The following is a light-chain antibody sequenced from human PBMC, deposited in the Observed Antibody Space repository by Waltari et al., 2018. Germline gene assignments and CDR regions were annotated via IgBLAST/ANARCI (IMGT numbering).Light chain of an antibody. Sequence: QAGLTQPPSVSRGLRQTATLTCTGNSNNVGNQGAAWLQQHQGHPPKLLTYRNKNRPSGISERFSASRSGNTASLAITGLQPEDEADYYCSAWDSSLSAWVFGGGTKLTVL. CDR3: SAWDSSLSAWV. J-gene: IGLJ3*02. CDR1: SNNVGNQG. V-gene: IGLV10-54*01. CDR2: RNK.